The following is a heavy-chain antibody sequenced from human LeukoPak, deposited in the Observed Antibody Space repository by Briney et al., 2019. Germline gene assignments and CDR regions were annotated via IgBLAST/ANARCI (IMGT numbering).Heavy chain of an antibody. CDR2: ISYRGST. V-gene: IGHV4-39*02. D-gene: IGHD3-3*01. Sequence: PSETLSLTCAVSGGSISSEDHFWGWIRQPTGKGLEWIGTISYRGSTYYNPSLKSRVTISQDMSKNHLSLRLTSVIVADMAVYYCAKILGDDLFDAFDIWGQGRLVSVSS. CDR3: AKILGDDLFDAFDI. J-gene: IGHJ3*02. CDR1: GGSISSEDHF.